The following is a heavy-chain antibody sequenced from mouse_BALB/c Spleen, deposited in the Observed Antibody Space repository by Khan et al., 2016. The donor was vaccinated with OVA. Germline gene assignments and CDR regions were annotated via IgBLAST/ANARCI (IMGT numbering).Heavy chain of an antibody. CDR1: GFSLTSYG. D-gene: IGHD2-10*01. CDR3: ARQPYYHYNVMDY. CDR2: IWSDGST. V-gene: IGHV2-6-1*01. Sequence: VQLVESGPGLVAPSQSLSITCTISGFSLTSYGVHWIRQPPGKGLEWLAVIWSDGSTTYNSALKSGLTISKDNSKSQVFLKMNSLQIDDTAMYFCARQPYYHYNVMDYWGQGTSVTVSS. J-gene: IGHJ4*01.